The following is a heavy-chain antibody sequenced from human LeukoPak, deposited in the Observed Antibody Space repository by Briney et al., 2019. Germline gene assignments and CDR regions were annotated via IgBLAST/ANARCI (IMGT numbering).Heavy chain of an antibody. J-gene: IGHJ5*02. CDR2: INANSGST. Sequence: GASVKVSCKASGYTFISYYMHWVRQAPGQGLEWMGIINANSGSTSYAQKFQDRVTMTRDAPASTVYMDLSSLRSEDTAVYYCARVGGYCTGGRCYNWFDPWGQGTLVTVSS. CDR1: GYTFISYY. V-gene: IGHV1-46*01. CDR3: ARVGGYCTGGRCYNWFDP. D-gene: IGHD2-15*01.